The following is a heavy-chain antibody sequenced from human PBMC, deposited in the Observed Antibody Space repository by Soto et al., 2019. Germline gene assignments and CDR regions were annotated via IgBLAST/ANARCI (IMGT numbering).Heavy chain of an antibody. CDR1: GGSMSRYY. Sequence: PSETLSLTCTVSGGSMSRYYWTWIRQPPGKGLEWIGNIHYTGSTNYNPSLKSRVTILLGTSTSQFSLKVSSVTAADTAVYYCTKNSAYALDYWGQGTLVTVSS. J-gene: IGHJ4*02. CDR2: IHYTGST. V-gene: IGHV4-59*12. CDR3: TKNSAYALDY. D-gene: IGHD5-12*01.